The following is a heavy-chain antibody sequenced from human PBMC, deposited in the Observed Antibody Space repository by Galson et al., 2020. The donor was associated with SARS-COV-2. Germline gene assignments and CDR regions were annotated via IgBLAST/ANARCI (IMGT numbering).Heavy chain of an antibody. Sequence: SETLSLTCAVSGGSMSGINWWSWVRQPPGKELEWIVAIYHSGGTNYNPSLHSRVPLLVDASKNQFSLKLTSVTAADAAVYYCVRESGCRGVNYSEYFDIWCQGTLVTVSS. V-gene: IGHV4-4*02. J-gene: IGHJ3*02. CDR2: IYHSGGT. CDR3: VRESGCRGVNYSEYFDI. D-gene: IGHD1-7*01. CDR1: GGSMSGINW.